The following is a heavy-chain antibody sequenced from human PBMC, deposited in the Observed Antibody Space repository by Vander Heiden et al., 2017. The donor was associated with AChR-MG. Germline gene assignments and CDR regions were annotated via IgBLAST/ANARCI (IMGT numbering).Heavy chain of an antibody. CDR1: GYHFVAYK. J-gene: IGHJ4*02. D-gene: IGHD2-21*02. V-gene: IGHV1-2*02. CDR3: ARICGGDCYGFDY. Sequence: VQLMQSGAEVKKPGASVKVSCKASGYHFVAYKMHWVRQAPGQGLEGIGWISPHSGGTKFAQKFQGRVTMTRDTSISTAYLELNRLRSNDTAVYYCARICGGDCYGFDYWGQGTMVTVSS. CDR2: ISPHSGGT.